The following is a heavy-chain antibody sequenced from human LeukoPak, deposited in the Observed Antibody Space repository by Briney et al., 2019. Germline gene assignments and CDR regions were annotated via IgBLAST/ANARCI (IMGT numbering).Heavy chain of an antibody. J-gene: IGHJ5*02. Sequence: SETLSLTCNVSGGSISSSSYYWDWIRQPPGKGLEWIGGIYYSGSTYYNPSLKSRVTISMDTSKNQFSLKLSSVTAADTAVYFCAKRDFGGNYWFDPWGQGTLVTVSS. D-gene: IGHD4-23*01. CDR3: AKRDFGGNYWFDP. CDR1: GGSISSSSYY. V-gene: IGHV4-39*01. CDR2: IYYSGST.